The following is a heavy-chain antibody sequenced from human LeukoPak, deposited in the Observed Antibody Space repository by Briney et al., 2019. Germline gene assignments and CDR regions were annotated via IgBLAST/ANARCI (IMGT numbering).Heavy chain of an antibody. CDR3: ARVCPPSGWSANYCYYGMDV. D-gene: IGHD6-19*01. J-gene: IGHJ6*02. CDR1: GGSISSYY. CDR2: IYYSGST. Sequence: SETLSLTCTVSGGSISSYYWSWIRQPPGKGLKWIGYIYYSGSTNYNPSLKSRVTISVDTSKNQFSLKLSSVTAADTAVYYCARVCPPSGWSANYCYYGMDVWGQGTTVTVSS. V-gene: IGHV4-59*01.